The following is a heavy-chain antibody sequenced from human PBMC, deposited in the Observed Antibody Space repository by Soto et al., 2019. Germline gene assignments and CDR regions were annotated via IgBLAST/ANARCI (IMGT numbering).Heavy chain of an antibody. CDR1: GGTFSSYA. CDR3: ARDSGKIRYFDWFNRKKGYGMDV. Sequence: QVQLVQSGAEVKKPGSSVKVSCKASGGTFSSYAISWVRQAPGQGLEWMGGIIPIFGTANYAQKFQGRVTITAGESTSTGCMELSKLRSEDTGVYYFARDSGKIRYFDWFNRKKGYGMDVWGQGTTVTVSS. V-gene: IGHV1-69*01. J-gene: IGHJ6*02. D-gene: IGHD3-9*01. CDR2: IIPIFGTA.